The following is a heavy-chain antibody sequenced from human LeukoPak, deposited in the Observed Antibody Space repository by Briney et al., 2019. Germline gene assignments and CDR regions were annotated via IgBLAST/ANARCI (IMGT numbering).Heavy chain of an antibody. V-gene: IGHV1-24*01. J-gene: IGHJ4*02. Sequence: SVKVSCKVSGYTLTELSMHWVRQAPGKGLEGMGGFDPEDGETIYAQKFQGRVTMTEDTSTDTAYMELSSLRSEDTAVYYCATAPYYYDSSGYNDFAYWGQGTLVTVSS. CDR2: FDPEDGET. CDR1: GYTLTELS. D-gene: IGHD3-22*01. CDR3: ATAPYYYDSSGYNDFAY.